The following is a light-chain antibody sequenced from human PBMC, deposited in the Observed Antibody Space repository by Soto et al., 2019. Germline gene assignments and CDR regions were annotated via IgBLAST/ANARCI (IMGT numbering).Light chain of an antibody. CDR2: GAS. CDR1: QSVRSN. Sequence: EIVMTQSPATLSVSPGERATLSCRASQSVRSNLAWYQQKPGQAPRLLIYGASTRATGIPARFSGSGSGTEFTLTISRLQSEDFAVYYCQQYNNLPKVTFGGGTKVEIK. CDR3: QQYNNLPKVT. V-gene: IGKV3-15*01. J-gene: IGKJ4*01.